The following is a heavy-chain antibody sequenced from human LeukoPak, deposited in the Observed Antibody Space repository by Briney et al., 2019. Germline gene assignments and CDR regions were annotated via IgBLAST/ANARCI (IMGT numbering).Heavy chain of an antibody. D-gene: IGHD5-18*01. J-gene: IGHJ4*02. Sequence: PSETLSLTCTVSGGSISGYYWSWIRQPAGKGLEWIGRIYTSGSTNYNPSLKSRVTMSVDTSKNQFSLKLSSVTAADTAVYYCASGGYSYGQPENFDYWGQGTLVTVSS. CDR2: IYTSGST. CDR1: GGSISGYY. V-gene: IGHV4-4*07. CDR3: ASGGYSYGQPENFDY.